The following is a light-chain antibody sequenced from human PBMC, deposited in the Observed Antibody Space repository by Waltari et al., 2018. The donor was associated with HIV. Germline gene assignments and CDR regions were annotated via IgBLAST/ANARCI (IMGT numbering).Light chain of an antibody. J-gene: IGLJ1*01. CDR2: DLN. V-gene: IGLV2-11*01. CDR3: CSSAGRDIFV. CDR1: SKDVCAYNY. Sequence: QSALTQSRSVSGSPGQSITISCTGTSKDVCAYNYVSWYQQHPGRAPKLLIYDLNRRPSGVPDRFSGSKSGNTASLSISGLQAEDEADYYCCSSAGRDIFVFGTGTKVTVL.